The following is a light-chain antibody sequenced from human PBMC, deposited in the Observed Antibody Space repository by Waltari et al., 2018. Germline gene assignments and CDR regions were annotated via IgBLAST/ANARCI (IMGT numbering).Light chain of an antibody. CDR2: AGS. V-gene: IGLV2-23*01. CDR1: SSDVGGYNF. CDR3: GSYAGNSHWI. J-gene: IGLJ2*01. Sequence: QSALAQPASVSGSPGQSITISCTGTSSDVGGYNFVSWYQQHPGKVPKVKIYAGSKRASGVADRFSGSKSGNTASLTISGLQADDEADYYCGSYAGNSHWIFGGGTKLTVL.